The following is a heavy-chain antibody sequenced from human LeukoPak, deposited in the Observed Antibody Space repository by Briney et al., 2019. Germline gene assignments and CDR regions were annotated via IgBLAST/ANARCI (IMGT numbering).Heavy chain of an antibody. CDR3: AKVDWEGDY. Sequence: PGGSLRLSCAASGFTFNSYAMRWVRQAPGKGLEWVAVISSDGSNNYYADSVKGRFTISRDNSKNTLYLQMNSLRAEDTAVYYCAKVDWEGDYWGPGTLVTVSS. V-gene: IGHV3-30-3*01. CDR2: ISSDGSNN. CDR1: GFTFNSYA. J-gene: IGHJ4*02. D-gene: IGHD1-26*01.